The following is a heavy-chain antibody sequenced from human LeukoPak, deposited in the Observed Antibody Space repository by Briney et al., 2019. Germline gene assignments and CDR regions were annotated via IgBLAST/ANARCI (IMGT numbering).Heavy chain of an antibody. CDR1: GGSISSGGYY. J-gene: IGHJ4*02. V-gene: IGHV4-30-2*01. D-gene: IGHD4/OR15-4a*01. CDR3: ARPSGATPFKRFDY. Sequence: PSETLSLTCTVSGGSISSGGYYWSWIRQPPGKGLEWIGYIYHSGSTYYNPSLKGRVTISLDTSKNQFSLRLTSLTAADAAVYYCARPSGATPFKRFDYWGQGALVTVSS. CDR2: IYHSGST.